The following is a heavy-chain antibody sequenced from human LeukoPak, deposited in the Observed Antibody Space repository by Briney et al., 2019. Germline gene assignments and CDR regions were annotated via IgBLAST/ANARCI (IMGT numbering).Heavy chain of an antibody. CDR2: IYYSGST. CDR3: ARRKYYYDSSGYYSISLPPGAHLMDV. Sequence: SETLSLTCTVSGGSISSSSYYWGWIRQPPGKGLEWIGRIYYSGSTYYNPSLKSRVTISVDTSKNQFSLKLSSVTAADTAVYYCARRKYYYDSSGYYSISLPPGAHLMDVWGQGTTVTVSS. CDR1: GGSISSSSYY. D-gene: IGHD3-22*01. V-gene: IGHV4-39*01. J-gene: IGHJ6*02.